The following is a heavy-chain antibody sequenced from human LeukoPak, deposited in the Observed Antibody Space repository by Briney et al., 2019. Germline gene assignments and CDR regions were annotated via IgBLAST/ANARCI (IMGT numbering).Heavy chain of an antibody. CDR1: GITLSNYG. CDR2: ISGSGGST. Sequence: GGSLRLSCAVSGITLSNYGMSWVRQAPGMGLEWVSGISGSGGSTYYSDSVKGRFTFSRDNSKNTLYLQMNNLRVEDTAIYYCAKEADSAGWFFDNWGQGTLVTVSS. V-gene: IGHV3-23*01. J-gene: IGHJ4*02. CDR3: AKEADSAGWFFDN. D-gene: IGHD6-19*01.